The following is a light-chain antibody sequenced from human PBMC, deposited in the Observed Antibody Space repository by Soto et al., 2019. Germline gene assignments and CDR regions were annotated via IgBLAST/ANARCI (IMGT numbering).Light chain of an antibody. V-gene: IGKV1-5*03. CDR2: RSS. CDR3: QQYYIYAT. CDR1: QTISNY. Sequence: DIQMTQSPSTLSASVGDRVTITCRASQTISNYLTWYQQRPGKAPKLLIYRSSILQNGDPSRFSCSGSGTEFTLTISSLQPDDFATYYCQQYYIYATFGQGTRVEI. J-gene: IGKJ1*01.